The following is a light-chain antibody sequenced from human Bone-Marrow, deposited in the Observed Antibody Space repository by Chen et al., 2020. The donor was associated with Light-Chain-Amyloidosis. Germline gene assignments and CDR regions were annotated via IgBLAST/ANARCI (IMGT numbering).Light chain of an antibody. J-gene: IGKJ1*01. Sequence: EIVLTQSPGTLSLSPGERATLSCRASQSVSSSYLAWYQQKPGQAPRLLIYGASSRAAGIPDRFSGSGSGTDFTLTISRLESEDFAVYYRQQYAGSLWTFGQGTKVEIK. V-gene: IGKV3-20*01. CDR1: QSVSSSY. CDR2: GAS. CDR3: QQYAGSLWT.